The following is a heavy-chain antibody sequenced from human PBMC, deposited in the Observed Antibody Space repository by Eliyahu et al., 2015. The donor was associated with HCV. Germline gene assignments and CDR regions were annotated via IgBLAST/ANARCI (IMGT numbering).Heavy chain of an antibody. CDR3: ARGSFFDIVTGLIDT. V-gene: IGHV4-61*02. Sequence: VQLQESGPGLVKPSQTLSLTCIVSGGFIRSGNYYWSWVRQPAGKGLEWIGRMXTXGNXDYXPSLKXRVTISVDSSKNQFSLNLTYMTAADTAVYWCARGSFFDIVTGLIDTWGQGTRVTVSS. D-gene: IGHD2-21*02. CDR1: GGFIRSGNYY. J-gene: IGHJ5*02. CDR2: MXTXGNX.